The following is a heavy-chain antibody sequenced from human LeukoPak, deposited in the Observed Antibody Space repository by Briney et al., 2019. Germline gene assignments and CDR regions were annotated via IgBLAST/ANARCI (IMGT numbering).Heavy chain of an antibody. CDR3: ARGRYCSADICSGGDAFDI. V-gene: IGHV4-4*07. J-gene: IGHJ3*02. CDR2: IYTRGST. CDR1: GVSINNYY. Sequence: SETLSLTCTVSGVSINNYYWSWIRQPAGKGLEWIARIYTRGSTNYNPSLKSRVTMSVDPSKNQFSLKLSSVTAADTAVYYCARGRYCSADICSGGDAFDIWGQGTMVSVSS. D-gene: IGHD2-15*01.